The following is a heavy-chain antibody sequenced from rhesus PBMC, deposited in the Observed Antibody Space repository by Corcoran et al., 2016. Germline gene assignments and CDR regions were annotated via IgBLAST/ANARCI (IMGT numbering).Heavy chain of an antibody. Sequence: QVQLQESGPGLVKPSETLSLTCAVSGYSISSGYGWSWIRQPPGKGLEWIGYIGGSSDSTNSDPSRKSRVTISKDTSKNQFSLKLSSVTAADTAVYYCARDRKRWGFDYWGQGVLVTVSS. J-gene: IGHJ4*01. V-gene: IGHV4-127*01. CDR1: GYSISSGYG. D-gene: IGHD3-34*01. CDR2: IGGSSDST. CDR3: ARDRKRWGFDY.